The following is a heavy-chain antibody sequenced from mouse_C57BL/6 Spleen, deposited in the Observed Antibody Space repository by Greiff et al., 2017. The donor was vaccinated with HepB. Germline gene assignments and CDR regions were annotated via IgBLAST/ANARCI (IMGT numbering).Heavy chain of an antibody. J-gene: IGHJ4*01. V-gene: IGHV10-1*01. D-gene: IGHD2-1*01. Sequence: EVQVVESGGGLVQPKGSLKLSCAASGFSFNTYAMNWVRQAPGKGLEWVARIRSKSNNYATYYADSVKDRFTISRDDSESMLYLQMNNLKTEDTAMYYCVRHRNKGDMDYWGQGTSVTVSS. CDR2: IRSKSNNYAT. CDR1: GFSFNTYA. CDR3: VRHRNKGDMDY.